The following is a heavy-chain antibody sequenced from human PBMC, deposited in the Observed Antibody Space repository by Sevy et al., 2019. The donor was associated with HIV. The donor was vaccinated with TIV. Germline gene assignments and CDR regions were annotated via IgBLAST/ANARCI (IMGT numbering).Heavy chain of an antibody. Sequence: SETLSLTCAVHGGSFSGYYWNWIRQPPGKGLEWIGEINHSGSTNYNPSLKNRVTISVDTSKNQFSLKLSSVTAADTAVYYCARSPPIVVVPGAPRWFDPWGQGTLVTVS. CDR2: INHSGST. CDR1: GGSFSGYY. CDR3: ARSPPIVVVPGAPRWFDP. J-gene: IGHJ5*02. D-gene: IGHD2-2*01. V-gene: IGHV4-34*01.